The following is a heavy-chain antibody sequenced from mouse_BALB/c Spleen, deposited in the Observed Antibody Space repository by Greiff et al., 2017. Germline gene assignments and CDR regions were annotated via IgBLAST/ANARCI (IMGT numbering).Heavy chain of an antibody. CDR2: IWGDGST. J-gene: IGHJ4*01. Sequence: VHLVESGPGLVAPSQSLSITCTVSGFSLTGYGVNWVRQPPGKGLEWLGMIWGDGSTDYNSALKSRLSISKDNSKSQVFLKMNSLQTDDTARYYCARNPYYGKYYYAMDYWGQGTSVTVSS. V-gene: IGHV2-6-7*01. CDR3: ARNPYYGKYYYAMDY. CDR1: GFSLTGYG. D-gene: IGHD2-10*01.